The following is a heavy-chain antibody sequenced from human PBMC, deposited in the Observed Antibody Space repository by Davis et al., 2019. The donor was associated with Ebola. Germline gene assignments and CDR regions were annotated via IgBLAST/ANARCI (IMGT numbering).Heavy chain of an antibody. Sequence: GGSLRLSCAASGFTFSSYAMHWVRQAPGKGLEWVAVISYDGSNKYYADSVKGRFTISRDNSKNTLYLQMNSLRAEDTAVYYCARDRYYDILTGRGGWFDPWGQGTLVTVSS. CDR2: ISYDGSNK. V-gene: IGHV3-30-3*01. D-gene: IGHD3-9*01. CDR3: ARDRYYDILTGRGGWFDP. J-gene: IGHJ5*02. CDR1: GFTFSSYA.